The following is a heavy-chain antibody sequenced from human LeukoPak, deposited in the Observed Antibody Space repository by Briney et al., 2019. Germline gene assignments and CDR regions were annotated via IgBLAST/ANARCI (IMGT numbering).Heavy chain of an antibody. CDR3: ARGERITMIVVVTPFDY. Sequence: SETLSLTRAVYGGSFSGYYWSWIRQPPGKGLEWIGEINHSGSTNYNPSLKSRVTISVDTSKNQFSLKLSSVTAADTAVYYCARGERITMIVVVTPFDYWGQGTLVTVSS. J-gene: IGHJ4*02. CDR1: GGSFSGYY. V-gene: IGHV4-34*01. CDR2: INHSGST. D-gene: IGHD3-22*01.